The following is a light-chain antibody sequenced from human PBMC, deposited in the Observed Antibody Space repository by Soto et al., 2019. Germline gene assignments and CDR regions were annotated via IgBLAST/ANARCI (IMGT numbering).Light chain of an antibody. CDR1: QDISNY. CDR2: DAS. CDR3: QQYDNLPH. J-gene: IGKJ5*01. Sequence: DIQMTQSPSSLSASVGDRVTITCQASQDISNYLNWYQQKPGKAPKLLIYDASNLETGVPSRFSGSGSGTDFTFTISSLQPEDIATYYCQQYDNLPHFGQVTRLEI. V-gene: IGKV1-33*01.